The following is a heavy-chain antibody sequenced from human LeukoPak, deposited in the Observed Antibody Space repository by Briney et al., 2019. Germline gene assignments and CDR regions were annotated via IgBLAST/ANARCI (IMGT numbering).Heavy chain of an antibody. V-gene: IGHV3-7*01. J-gene: IGHJ5*02. CDR1: GFTFSSYW. Sequence: GGSLRLSCAASGFTFSSYWMTWVRQAPGKGLEWVANIKPDGSDKYYVDSVKGRFTISRDNARNSLYLQMNSLRDEDTAVYNCARGLNWFDPWGQGTLVTVSS. CDR2: IKPDGSDK. CDR3: ARGLNWFDP.